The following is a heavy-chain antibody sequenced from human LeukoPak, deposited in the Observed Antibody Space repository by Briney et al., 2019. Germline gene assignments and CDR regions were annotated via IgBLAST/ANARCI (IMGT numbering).Heavy chain of an antibody. J-gene: IGHJ4*02. V-gene: IGHV1-69*05. CDR3: ARPCSSTSCYIGYFDY. CDR2: IIPIFGTA. Sequence: SVKVSCKASGGTFSSYAISWVRQAPGQGLEWMGGIIPIFGTANYAQKFQGRVTITTDESTSTAYMELSSLRSEDTAVYYCARPCSSTSCYIGYFDYWGQGTLVTVSS. CDR1: GGTFSSYA. D-gene: IGHD2-2*02.